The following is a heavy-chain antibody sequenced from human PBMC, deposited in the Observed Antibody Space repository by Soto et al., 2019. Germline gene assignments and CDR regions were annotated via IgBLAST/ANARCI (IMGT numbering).Heavy chain of an antibody. CDR2: IYYSGST. Sequence: SETLSLPCTVSGGSISSYYWSWIRQPPGKGLEWIGYIYYSGSTNYNPSLKSRVTISVDTSKNQFSLKLSSVTAADTAVYYCARNGAGSLPPYDILTGPSGWFDPWGQGTLVTVSS. D-gene: IGHD3-9*01. J-gene: IGHJ5*02. V-gene: IGHV4-59*01. CDR1: GGSISSYY. CDR3: ARNGAGSLPPYDILTGPSGWFDP.